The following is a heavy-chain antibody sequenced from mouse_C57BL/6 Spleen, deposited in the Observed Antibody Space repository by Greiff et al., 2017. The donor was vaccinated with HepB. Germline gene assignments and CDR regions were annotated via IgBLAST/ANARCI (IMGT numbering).Heavy chain of an antibody. CDR1: GYAFTNYL. V-gene: IGHV1-54*01. CDR2: INPGSGGT. CDR3: AGLGGLAEEGNNYLDY. Sequence: QVQLQQPGAELVRPGTSVKVSCKASGYAFTNYLIEWVKQRPGQGLEWIGVINPGSGGTNYNEKFKGKATLTADKSSSTAYMQLSSLTSGGSAVYFCAGLGGLAEEGNNYLDYWGQGTTLTVSS. J-gene: IGHJ2*01. D-gene: IGHD2-4*01.